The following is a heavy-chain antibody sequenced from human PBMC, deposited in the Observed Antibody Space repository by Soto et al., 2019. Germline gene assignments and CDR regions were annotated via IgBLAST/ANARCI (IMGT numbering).Heavy chain of an antibody. V-gene: IGHV1-69*01. CDR2: IIPIFGTA. Sequence: QVQLVQSGAVVKKPGSSVKVSCKASGGTFISYAISWVRQAPGQGLEWMGWIIPIFGTANYSQKFQGSVIITAEESTRTAYMEMSSLRAEDTAVYYCARVTEYCSGGSCYDYGGWFETWGQRTLVTVSS. CDR3: ARVTEYCSGGSCYDYGGWFET. CDR1: GGTFISYA. D-gene: IGHD2-15*01. J-gene: IGHJ5*02.